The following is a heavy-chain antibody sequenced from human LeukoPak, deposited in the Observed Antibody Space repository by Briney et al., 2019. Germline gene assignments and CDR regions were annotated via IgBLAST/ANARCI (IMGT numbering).Heavy chain of an antibody. Sequence: SETLSLTCTVSGGSISTYYWSWIRQAPGKGLEWIGYIHYSGSTNYNPSLKSRVTISLDASKNEFSLKLSSVTAADTAVYYCARDLAYSGSYRPDYWGQGTLVTVSS. V-gene: IGHV4-59*12. CDR1: GGSISTYY. CDR2: IHYSGST. J-gene: IGHJ4*02. CDR3: ARDLAYSGSYRPDY. D-gene: IGHD1-26*01.